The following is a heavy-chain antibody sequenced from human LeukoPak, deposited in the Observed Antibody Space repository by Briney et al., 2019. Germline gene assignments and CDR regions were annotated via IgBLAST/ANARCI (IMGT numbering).Heavy chain of an antibody. Sequence: SETLSLTCTVSGGSISSSSYYWGWIRQPPGKGLEWIGSIYYSGSTYYNPSLKSRVTISVDTSKNQFSLKLSSVPAADTAVYYCARHGYGSGSYYGYWGQGTLVTVSS. J-gene: IGHJ4*02. CDR2: IYYSGST. CDR1: GGSISSSSYY. CDR3: ARHGYGSGSYYGY. D-gene: IGHD3-10*01. V-gene: IGHV4-39*01.